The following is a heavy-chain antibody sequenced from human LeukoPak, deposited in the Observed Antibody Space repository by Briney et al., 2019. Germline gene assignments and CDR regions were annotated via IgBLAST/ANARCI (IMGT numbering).Heavy chain of an antibody. D-gene: IGHD2-2*01. Sequence: GESLKISGKGSGYSFTSDWIGWVRQMPEKGLEWMGIINPGDSDTRYSPSFQGQVTISADKSTSTAFLQWSSLKASDSAMYYCSRFTQPLLHPHFDYWGLRTLGTVSS. V-gene: IGHV5-51*01. CDR1: GYSFTSDW. J-gene: IGHJ4*02. CDR2: INPGDSDT. CDR3: SRFTQPLLHPHFDY.